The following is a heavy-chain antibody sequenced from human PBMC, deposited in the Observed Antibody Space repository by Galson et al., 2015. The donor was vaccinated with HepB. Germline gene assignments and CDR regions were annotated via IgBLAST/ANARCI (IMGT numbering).Heavy chain of an antibody. J-gene: IGHJ4*02. Sequence: SVKVSCKASGYTFTNYGINWVRQAPGQGLEWMGWISTYNGDTNYAENLQGRVAVTTDTSTSTTYLELKNLRSDDTAVYYCARGSVPAATVAYYFDCWGQGTLVTVSS. CDR2: ISTYNGDT. V-gene: IGHV1-18*01. CDR1: GYTFTNYG. D-gene: IGHD2-2*01. CDR3: ARGSVPAATVAYYFDC.